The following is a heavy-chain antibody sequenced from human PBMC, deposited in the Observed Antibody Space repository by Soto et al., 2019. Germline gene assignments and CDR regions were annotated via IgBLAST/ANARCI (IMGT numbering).Heavy chain of an antibody. CDR3: AREIVTAGGNNYFDP. Sequence: SETLSLTCTISGGSISNYYWTWIRQTPGKGLEWIGYVYYSGDTNLNPSLQSRVTISVDKSNNQFSLRLNSLTAADTAVYFCAREIVTAGGNNYFDPWGPGTLVTVSS. V-gene: IGHV4-59*12. CDR2: VYYSGDT. CDR1: GGSISNYY. D-gene: IGHD2-21*02. J-gene: IGHJ5*02.